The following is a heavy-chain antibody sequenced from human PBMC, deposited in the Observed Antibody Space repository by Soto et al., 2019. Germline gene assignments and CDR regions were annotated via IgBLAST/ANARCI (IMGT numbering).Heavy chain of an antibody. Sequence: QVQLVQSGAEVKKPGSSVKVSCKASGGTFSSYTISWVRQAPGQGLEWMGRIIPILGIANYAQKFQGRVTVTAGQSTSTAYMELSSLRSEDTAVYYCARVVSGNNWFDPWGQGTLVTVSS. CDR3: ARVVSGNNWFDP. D-gene: IGHD3-3*01. CDR2: IIPILGIA. J-gene: IGHJ5*02. CDR1: GGTFSSYT. V-gene: IGHV1-69*02.